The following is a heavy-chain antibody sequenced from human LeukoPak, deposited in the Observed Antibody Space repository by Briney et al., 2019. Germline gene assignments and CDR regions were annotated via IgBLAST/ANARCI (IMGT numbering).Heavy chain of an antibody. CDR3: ARGVYGGYAPYYYYYYMDV. J-gene: IGHJ6*03. CDR1: GYTFTSYG. Sequence: ASVKVSCKASGYTFTSYGINWVRQATGQGLEWMGWMNPNSGNTGYAQKFQGRVTMTRNTSISTAYMELSSLRSEDTAVYYCARGVYGGYAPYYYYYYMDVWGKGTTVTISS. D-gene: IGHD5-12*01. V-gene: IGHV1-8*02. CDR2: MNPNSGNT.